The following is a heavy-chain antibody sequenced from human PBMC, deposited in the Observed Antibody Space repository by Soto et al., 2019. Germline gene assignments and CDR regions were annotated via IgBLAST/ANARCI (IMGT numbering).Heavy chain of an antibody. CDR2: LSSGGGTT. Sequence: EVQLLESGGGLVQPGGSLRLSCAASGFTFNSYAMSWVRQAPGKGLEWVSGLSSGGGTTYYADSVKGRFTTSRDNSKNAVDLQMNSLRAEDTAVYYCAKYSGGYGSTWYLWDYWGQGTRVIVSS. J-gene: IGHJ4*02. D-gene: IGHD6-13*01. CDR1: GFTFNSYA. CDR3: AKYSGGYGSTWYLWDY. V-gene: IGHV3-23*01.